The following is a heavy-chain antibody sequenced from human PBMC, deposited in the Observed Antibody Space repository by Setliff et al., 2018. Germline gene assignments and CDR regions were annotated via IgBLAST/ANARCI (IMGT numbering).Heavy chain of an antibody. CDR3: ASYRQDVNY. J-gene: IGHJ4*02. CDR2: IYTSGST. V-gene: IGHV4-61*09. D-gene: IGHD4-4*01. CDR1: GGSISSGSYY. Sequence: KPSETLFLTCTVSGGSISSGSYYWSWIRQPAGKGLEWIGHIYTSGSTNYNPSLKSRVTISVDTSKNQFSLKLSSVTAADTAVYYCASYRQDVNYWGQGTLVTVSS.